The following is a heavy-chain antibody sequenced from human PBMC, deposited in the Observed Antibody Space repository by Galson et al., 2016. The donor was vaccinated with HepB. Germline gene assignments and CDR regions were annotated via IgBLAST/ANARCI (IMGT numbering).Heavy chain of an antibody. CDR1: GFTLSSSA. CDR3: GRDYPTMTDRYPYHVDV. D-gene: IGHD4-17*01. Sequence: SLRLSCAASGFTLSSSAMTWVRQAPGRGLEWVSAITETGSFAYYADSVRGRFTLSRGTSKNTVYLQMNYLRADDTALYYCGRDYPTMTDRYPYHVDVWGKGTAVTVSS. V-gene: IGHV3-23*01. CDR2: ITETGSFA. J-gene: IGHJ6*04.